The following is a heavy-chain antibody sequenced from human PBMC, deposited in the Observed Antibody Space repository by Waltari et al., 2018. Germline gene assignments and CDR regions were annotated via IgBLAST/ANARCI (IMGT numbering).Heavy chain of an antibody. V-gene: IGHV3-23*01. D-gene: IGHD3-3*01. CDR3: ARRGILDWYFDL. CDR2: IRNDGSST. J-gene: IGHJ2*01. CDR1: ELKLRTHA. Sequence: EEQLLESGGSLVQPGGSLLRARAASELKLRTHAMSRGRESPGMGLEWVSSIRNDGSSTFSADAVKGRFSISRDNSRSTLYLHMDSLRVDDTAVYFCARRGILDWYFDLWGRGTLVSVSS.